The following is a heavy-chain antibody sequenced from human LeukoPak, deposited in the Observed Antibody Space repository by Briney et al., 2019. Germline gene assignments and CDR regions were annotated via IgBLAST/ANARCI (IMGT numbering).Heavy chain of an antibody. J-gene: IGHJ4*02. Sequence: GASVKVSCKASGYTFSGTGWYLYWLRQAPGQGLECMGWIHPNNGDTAYAQKFEGRVAMTRDTSISTAYMELRRLRPDDTAVYFCGRDGPAQMVDLDYWGQGTLVTVSS. CDR3: GRDGPAQMVDLDY. CDR1: GYTFSGTGWY. V-gene: IGHV1-2*02. CDR2: IHPNNGDT. D-gene: IGHD3-10*01.